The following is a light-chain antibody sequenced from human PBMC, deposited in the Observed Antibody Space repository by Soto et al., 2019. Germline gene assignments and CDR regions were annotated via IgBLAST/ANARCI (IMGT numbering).Light chain of an antibody. CDR3: SSYSSSATNYV. CDR1: SSDVGGYDY. V-gene: IGLV2-14*03. J-gene: IGLJ1*01. Sequence: QSALTQPASVSGSPGQSITISCTGTSSDVGGYDYVSWYQQHPGKAPKVIIYDVNHRPSGVSSRFSGSQSGNTASLGISGLQAEDEADYYCSSYSSSATNYVFGSGTKVTVL. CDR2: DVN.